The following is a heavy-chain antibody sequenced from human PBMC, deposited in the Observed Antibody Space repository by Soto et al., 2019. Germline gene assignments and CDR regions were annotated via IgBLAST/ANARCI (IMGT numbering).Heavy chain of an antibody. CDR3: ARDPEYYYVSSQT. V-gene: IGHV4-30-4*01. Sequence: PSETLSLTCTVSGGSISSGDYYWSWIRQPPGKGLEWIGYIYCSGSTYYNPSLKSRVTISVDTSKNQFSLKLSSVTAADTAVYYCARDPEYYYVSSQTWGQGTLVTVSA. CDR2: IYCSGST. CDR1: GGSISSGDYY. D-gene: IGHD3-22*01. J-gene: IGHJ5*02.